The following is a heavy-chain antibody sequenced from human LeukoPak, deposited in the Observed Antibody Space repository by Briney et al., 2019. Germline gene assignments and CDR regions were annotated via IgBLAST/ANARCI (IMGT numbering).Heavy chain of an antibody. CDR2: INPNSGGT. D-gene: IGHD2-2*01. CDR3: ARDGCSSTSCPSGYYYYGMDV. V-gene: IGHV1-2*02. Sequence: ASVKVSCKASGYTFTGYYMHWVRQAPGQGLEWMGWINPNSGGTNYAQKFQGRVTMTRDTSISTAYMELSRLRSDDTAVYYCARDGCSSTSCPSGYYYYGMDVWGQGTTVTVSS. J-gene: IGHJ6*02. CDR1: GYTFTGYY.